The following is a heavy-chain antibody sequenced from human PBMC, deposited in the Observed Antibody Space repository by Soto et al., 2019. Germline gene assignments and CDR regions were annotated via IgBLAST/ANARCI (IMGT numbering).Heavy chain of an antibody. D-gene: IGHD3-9*01. Sequence: GGSLRLSCAASGFSFSSCEMSWVRQAPGKGLEWVSYISGSGTSTQYSDSVKGRSTISRDNAKNSLHLQMNSLGAEDTAVYYCASKIVTPGYHYYDYWGQGTLVTVSS. CDR2: ISGSGTST. V-gene: IGHV3-48*03. CDR3: ASKIVTPGYHYYDY. J-gene: IGHJ4*02. CDR1: GFSFSSCE.